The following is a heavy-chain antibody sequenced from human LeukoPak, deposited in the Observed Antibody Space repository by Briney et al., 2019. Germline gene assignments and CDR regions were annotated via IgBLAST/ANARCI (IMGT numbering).Heavy chain of an antibody. CDR1: GFTFSSYG. D-gene: IGHD3-10*01. CDR3: ARLSYDSGTHYTVYKY. V-gene: IGHV3-23*01. J-gene: IGHJ4*02. Sequence: GGSLRLSCAASGFTFSSYGMSWVRQAPGKGLEWVSAISGSGGSTYYADSVKGRFTISRDNSKNTLYLQMNSLRADDTAVYYCARLSYDSGTHYTVYKYWGQGTLVTVSS. CDR2: ISGSGGST.